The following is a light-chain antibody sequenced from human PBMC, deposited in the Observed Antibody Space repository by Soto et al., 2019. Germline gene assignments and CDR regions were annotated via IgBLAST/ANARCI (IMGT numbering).Light chain of an antibody. Sequence: DIKMTQSPSSLSASVGDIVTITCRASQSISSCLNWYQQKPGKSPKLLIYAASSLQGGVPSRVSGSGSGTDFTLTISSLQPEDFATYYCPQSYSTPRTFGKGTKVEIK. CDR3: PQSYSTPRT. J-gene: IGKJ1*01. CDR2: AAS. V-gene: IGKV1-39*01. CDR1: QSISSC.